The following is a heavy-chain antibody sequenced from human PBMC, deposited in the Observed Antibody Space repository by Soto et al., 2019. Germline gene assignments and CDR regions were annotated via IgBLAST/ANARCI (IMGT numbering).Heavy chain of an antibody. V-gene: IGHV1-69*01. CDR3: ARFLGNWYFDL. CDR2: IIPIFNTL. Sequence: QVQLVQSGAEVKKPGSSMKVSCKASGGTFNNCGVSWVRQAPGQGLEWMGGIIPIFNTLNYAQRFLGRLTMSADESATTVYMELSSLTSEDTAVYYCARFLGNWYFDLWGRGTLVTVSS. D-gene: IGHD3-16*01. J-gene: IGHJ2*01. CDR1: GGTFNNCG.